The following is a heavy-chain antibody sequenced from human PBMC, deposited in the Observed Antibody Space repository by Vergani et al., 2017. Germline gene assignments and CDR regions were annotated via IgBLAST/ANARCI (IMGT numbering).Heavy chain of an antibody. CDR2: IRSKAYGGTT. J-gene: IGHJ4*02. Sequence: EVQLVESGGGLVQPGGSLRLSCAASGFTFSSYWMSWVRQAPGKGLEWVGFIRSKAYGGTTEYAASVKGRFTISRDDSKSIAYLQMNSLKTEDTAVYYCTRARNYGDYASDYWGQGTLVTVSS. D-gene: IGHD4-17*01. V-gene: IGHV3-49*04. CDR1: GFTFSSYW. CDR3: TRARNYGDYASDY.